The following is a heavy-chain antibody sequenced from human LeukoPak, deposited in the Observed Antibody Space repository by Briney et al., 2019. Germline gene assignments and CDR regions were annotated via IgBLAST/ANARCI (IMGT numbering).Heavy chain of an antibody. CDR1: GYTLTELS. CDR2: FDPEDGET. J-gene: IGHJ6*03. D-gene: IGHD6-13*01. V-gene: IGHV1-24*01. Sequence: ASVKVSCKVSGYTLTELSMHWVRQAPGKGLEWMGGFDPEDGETIYAQKFQGRVTMTEDTSTDTAYMELSSLRSEDTAVYYCATGLTDTAAGTGFLDYYYYMDVWGKGTTVTVSS. CDR3: ATGLTDTAAGTGFLDYYYYMDV.